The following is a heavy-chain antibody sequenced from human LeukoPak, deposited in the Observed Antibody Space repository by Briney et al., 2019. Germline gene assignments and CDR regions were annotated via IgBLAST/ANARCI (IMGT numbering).Heavy chain of an antibody. V-gene: IGHV3-53*01. CDR2: IYKGGST. CDR1: GFTVSRNY. D-gene: IGHD1-1*01. CDR3: ARAGPTGTNDAFDI. Sequence: GGSLRLSCAASGFTVSRNYMTWVRQAPGKGLEWVSVIYKGGSTYYADSVNGRFTSSRDNSKNTLYLQMNSLRAEDTAVYYCARAGPTGTNDAFDIWGQGTRVTVSS. J-gene: IGHJ3*02.